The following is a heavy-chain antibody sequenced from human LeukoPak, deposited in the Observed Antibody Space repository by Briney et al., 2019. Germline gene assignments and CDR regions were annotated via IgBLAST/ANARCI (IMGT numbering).Heavy chain of an antibody. D-gene: IGHD3-9*01. Sequence: SVKVSCKASGGTFSSYAISWVRQAPGQGLEWMGGIIPIFGTANYAQKFQGRVTITADKSTSTAYMELSSLRSEDTAVYYCAKEGDYDILTGYPRGIDYWGQGTLVTVSS. CDR1: GGTFSSYA. V-gene: IGHV1-69*06. CDR3: AKEGDYDILTGYPRGIDY. CDR2: IIPIFGTA. J-gene: IGHJ4*02.